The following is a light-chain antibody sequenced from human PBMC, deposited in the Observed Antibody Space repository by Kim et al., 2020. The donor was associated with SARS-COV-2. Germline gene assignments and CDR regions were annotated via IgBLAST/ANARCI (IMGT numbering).Light chain of an antibody. CDR1: QGVSNY. CDR3: QQRGS. CDR2: EAS. J-gene: IGKJ5*01. V-gene: IGKV3-11*01. Sequence: EIVLWQTPGPRSLSPGDRTTLACRASQGVSNYLAWYQQKPGQAPRLLIYEASKRAAGIPAGFSGSGSGTDCTLTISRLEPGDSAVYFCQQRGSFGGGTRLEIK.